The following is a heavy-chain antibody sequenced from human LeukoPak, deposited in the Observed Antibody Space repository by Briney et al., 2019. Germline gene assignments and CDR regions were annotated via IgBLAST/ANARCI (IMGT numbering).Heavy chain of an antibody. V-gene: IGHV3-11*01. CDR1: GFTFDDYF. D-gene: IGHD6-13*01. CDR2: ITNSGYTM. J-gene: IGHJ4*02. Sequence: GGSLRLSCAAAGFTFDDYFMGWVRQAPGKGLEWVSYITNSGYTMYYANSVRCRFTISKDNAKNSLYLHMSGLRAEDTAVYYCARSRARIAAAVYYFDYWGQGTPVTVSS. CDR3: ARSRARIAAAVYYFDY.